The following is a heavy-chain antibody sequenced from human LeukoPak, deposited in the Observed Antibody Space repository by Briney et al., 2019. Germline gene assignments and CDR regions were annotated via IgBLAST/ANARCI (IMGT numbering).Heavy chain of an antibody. J-gene: IGHJ4*02. Sequence: ASVNDSCKSTRCTFICYAISWVRQAPGQGLDWMGRIIPIFGTANYAQKFQGRVTITADKSTSTAYMELSSLRSEDTAVYYCASWDGSGSYYNDYWGQGTLVTVSS. CDR1: RCTFICYA. D-gene: IGHD3-10*01. CDR2: IIPIFGTA. V-gene: IGHV1-69*06. CDR3: ASWDGSGSYYNDY.